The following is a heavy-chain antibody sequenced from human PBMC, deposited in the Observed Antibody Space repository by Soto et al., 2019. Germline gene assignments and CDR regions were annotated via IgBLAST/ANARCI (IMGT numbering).Heavy chain of an antibody. V-gene: IGHV4-34*01. J-gene: IGHJ6*02. Sequence: SETLSLTCAVYGGSFSGYYWSWIRQPPGKGLEWIGEINHSGSTNYNPSLKSRVTISVDTSKNQFSLKLSSVTAADTAVYYCARRAYYYYGMDVWGQGTTVTVSS. CDR1: GGSFSGYY. CDR2: INHSGST. CDR3: ARRAYYYYGMDV.